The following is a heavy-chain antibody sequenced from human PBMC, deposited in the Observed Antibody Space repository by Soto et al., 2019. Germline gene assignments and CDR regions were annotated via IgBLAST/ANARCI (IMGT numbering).Heavy chain of an antibody. CDR2: TYYRSKWYN. J-gene: IGHJ6*03. Sequence: QSQTLSLTCAISGDSVSSNSAAWNWIRQSPSRGLEWLGRTYYRSKWYNDYAVSVKSRITINPDTSKNQFSLQLNSVTPEDTAVYYCARVGVLGGYYYYYYMYVWGKGTTVTVSS. CDR1: GDSVSSNSAA. D-gene: IGHD3-10*01. CDR3: ARVGVLGGYYYYYYMYV. V-gene: IGHV6-1*01.